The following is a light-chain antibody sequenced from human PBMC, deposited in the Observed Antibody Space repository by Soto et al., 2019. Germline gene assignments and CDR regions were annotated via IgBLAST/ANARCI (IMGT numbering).Light chain of an antibody. J-gene: IGKJ4*01. Sequence: DIQLTQSPSFLSASVGDRVTITCRASQGISSYLARFQQKPGKAPTVLIYAASILQGGVPSRSSGSGSGTEFTLTISSLQPEDFANYYCQPLNSYPLTFGGGTKVEIK. CDR3: QPLNSYPLT. V-gene: IGKV1-9*01. CDR1: QGISSY. CDR2: AAS.